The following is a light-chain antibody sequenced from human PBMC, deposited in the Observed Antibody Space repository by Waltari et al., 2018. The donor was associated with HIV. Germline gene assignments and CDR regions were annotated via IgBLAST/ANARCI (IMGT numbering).Light chain of an antibody. V-gene: IGLV3-10*01. Sequence: SYELTQPPSVSVSPGQTARITCSGDALPKKYAYWYQQKSGQAPVVVIYEDSKRPSGIPERFSGSSSGTIATLTIGGAQVEDEADYYCYSTDSSGDHRVFGGGTKLTVL. CDR3: YSTDSSGDHRV. J-gene: IGLJ2*01. CDR1: ALPKKY. CDR2: EDS.